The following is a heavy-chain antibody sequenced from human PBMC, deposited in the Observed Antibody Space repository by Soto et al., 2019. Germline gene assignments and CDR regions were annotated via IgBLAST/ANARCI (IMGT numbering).Heavy chain of an antibody. CDR1: GYTFTRSG. D-gene: IGHD3-16*01. V-gene: IGHV1-18*01. J-gene: IGHJ4*02. Sequence: ASVKVSCKASGYTFTRSGISWVRQAPGKGLEWMGGINRDNGDTNYAQKFQGRVTMTADTSTDTAYMELSSLRSEDTAVYYCATYTVWFDYWGQGTLVTVSS. CDR2: INRDNGDT. CDR3: ATYTVWFDY.